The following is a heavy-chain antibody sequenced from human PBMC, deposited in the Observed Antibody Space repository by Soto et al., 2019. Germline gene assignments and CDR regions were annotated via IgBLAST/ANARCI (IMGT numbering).Heavy chain of an antibody. CDR3: AVVTGAFDI. V-gene: IGHV4-31*03. J-gene: IGHJ3*02. Sequence: QVQLQESGPGLVKPSQTLSLTCSVSGASINHSDYYWSWIRQHPQRGLEWIAYIYYSGSTNYNPSLKSRITISVASSKNQFSLKLSSMTAADSAVYYCAVVTGAFDIWGQGTMVAVSS. CDR1: GASINHSDYY. D-gene: IGHD2-21*02. CDR2: IYYSGST.